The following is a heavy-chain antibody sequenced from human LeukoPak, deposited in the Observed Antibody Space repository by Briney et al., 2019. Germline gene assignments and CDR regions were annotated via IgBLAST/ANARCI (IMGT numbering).Heavy chain of an antibody. D-gene: IGHD3-22*01. J-gene: IGHJ4*02. CDR3: ARGGANYYDSSGYYYPFDY. CDR1: GFIFSNYA. Sequence: QPGGSLRLSCAASGFIFSNYAIYWVRQAPGKGLEWVAVIWYDGSKKYYADSVKGRFTISRDNSKNTLYLQMNSLRAEDTAVYYCARGGANYYDSSGYYYPFDYWGQGTLVTVSS. CDR2: IWYDGSKK. V-gene: IGHV3-33*01.